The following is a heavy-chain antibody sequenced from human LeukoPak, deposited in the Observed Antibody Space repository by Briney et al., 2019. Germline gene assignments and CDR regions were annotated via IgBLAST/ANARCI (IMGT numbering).Heavy chain of an antibody. Sequence: GGSLRLSCSASGFTFSSYAMHWVRQAPGKGLEYVSAISSNGGSTYYADSVKGRFTISRDNSKNTLYLQMSSLRAEDTAIYYCARYCTSTSCAFEYWGQGTLVTVSS. V-gene: IGHV3-64D*06. J-gene: IGHJ4*02. CDR1: GFTFSSYA. D-gene: IGHD2-2*01. CDR3: ARYCTSTSCAFEY. CDR2: ISSNGGST.